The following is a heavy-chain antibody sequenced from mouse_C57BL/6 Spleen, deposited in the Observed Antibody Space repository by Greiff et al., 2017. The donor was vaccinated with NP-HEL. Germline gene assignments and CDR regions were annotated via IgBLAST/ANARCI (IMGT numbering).Heavy chain of an antibody. CDR3: TTQTAQGAWFAY. J-gene: IGHJ3*01. Sequence: VQLQQSGAELVRPGASVKLSCTASGFNIKDDYMHWVKQRPEQGLEWIGWIDPENGATEYASKFQGKATITADTSSNTAYLQLSSLTSEDTSVYYCTTQTAQGAWFAYWGQGTLVTVSA. V-gene: IGHV14-4*01. CDR2: IDPENGAT. D-gene: IGHD3-2*02. CDR1: GFNIKDDY.